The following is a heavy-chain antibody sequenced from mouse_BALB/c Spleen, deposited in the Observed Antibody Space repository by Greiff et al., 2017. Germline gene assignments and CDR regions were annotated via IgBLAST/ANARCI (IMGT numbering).Heavy chain of an antibody. CDR1: GDSITSGY. Sequence: DVKLQESGPSLVKPSQSLSLTCSVTGDSITSGYWNWIRKFPGNKLEYMGYISYSGSTYYNPSLKSRISITRDTSKNQYYLQLNSVTTEDTATYYCAKEGPYYRYDGYFDYWGQGTTLTVSS. D-gene: IGHD2-14*01. V-gene: IGHV3-8*02. CDR2: ISYSGST. J-gene: IGHJ2*01. CDR3: AKEGPYYRYDGYFDY.